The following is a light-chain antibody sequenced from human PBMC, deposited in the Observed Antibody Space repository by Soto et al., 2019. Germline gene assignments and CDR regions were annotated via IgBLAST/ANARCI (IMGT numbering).Light chain of an antibody. CDR2: EVF. V-gene: IGLV2-14*01. CDR1: SSDVGDYNY. J-gene: IGLJ2*01. CDR3: SSYTSSATLV. Sequence: QSALTQPASVSGSPGQSITISCTATSSDVGDYNYVSWYQQYPGKAPKLVIYEVFNRPSGVSHRFSGSKSDNTASLIISGLQTEDDADYYCSSYTSSATLVFGGGTKVTV.